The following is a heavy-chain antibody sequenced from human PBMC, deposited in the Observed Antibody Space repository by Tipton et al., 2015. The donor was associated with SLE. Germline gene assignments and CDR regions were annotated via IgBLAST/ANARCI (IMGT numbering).Heavy chain of an antibody. CDR2: ISSSSSYI. V-gene: IGHV3-21*01. D-gene: IGHD6-13*01. CDR1: GFTFSSYS. Sequence: SLRLSCAASGFTFSSYSMNWVRQAPGKGLEWVSSISSSSSYIYYADSVKGRFTISRDNAKNSLYLQMSSLRAEDTAVYYCARDPQIAAAGIFDYWGQGTLVTVSS. J-gene: IGHJ4*02. CDR3: ARDPQIAAAGIFDY.